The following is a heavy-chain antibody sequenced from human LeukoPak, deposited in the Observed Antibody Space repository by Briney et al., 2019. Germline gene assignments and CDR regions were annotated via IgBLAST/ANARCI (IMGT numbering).Heavy chain of an antibody. V-gene: IGHV4-38-2*01. CDR2: IYHSGST. J-gene: IGHJ5*02. Sequence: KTSETLSLTCAVSGYSISSGYYWGWIRQPPGKGLEWIGSIYHSGSTYYNPSLKSRVTISVDTSKNQFSLKLGSVTAADTAVYYCARRKLGIVVVPAAIWFDPWGQGTLVTVSS. CDR3: ARRKLGIVVVPAAIWFDP. CDR1: GYSISSGYY. D-gene: IGHD2-2*03.